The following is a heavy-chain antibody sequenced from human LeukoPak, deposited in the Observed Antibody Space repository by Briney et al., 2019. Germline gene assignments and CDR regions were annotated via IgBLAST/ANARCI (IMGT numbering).Heavy chain of an antibody. Sequence: PGGSLRLSCAASGFTFSSYSMNWVRQAPGKGLEWVSSISSSSSYIYYADSVKGQFTISRDNAKNSLYLQMNSLRAEDTAVYYCARNYYDSSGEQYYFDYWGQGTLVTV. V-gene: IGHV3-21*01. CDR3: ARNYYDSSGEQYYFDY. CDR2: ISSSSSYI. CDR1: GFTFSSYS. D-gene: IGHD3-22*01. J-gene: IGHJ4*02.